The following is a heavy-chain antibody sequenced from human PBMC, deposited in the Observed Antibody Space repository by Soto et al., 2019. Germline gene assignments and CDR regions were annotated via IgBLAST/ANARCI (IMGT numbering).Heavy chain of an antibody. Sequence: PGESLKISCKTSGYQFTNYWIGWVRQMPGKGLEWMGIIYPGDSDTRYSPSFQSQVTISADKFISTAYLQWSSLKASDTAIYYCAKSFSSGSYLDAFDIWGQGTMVTVSS. J-gene: IGHJ3*02. V-gene: IGHV5-51*01. CDR1: GYQFTNYW. D-gene: IGHD3-10*01. CDR2: IYPGDSDT. CDR3: AKSFSSGSYLDAFDI.